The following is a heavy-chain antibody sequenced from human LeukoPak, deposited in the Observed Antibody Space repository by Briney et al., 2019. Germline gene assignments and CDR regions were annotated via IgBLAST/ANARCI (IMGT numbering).Heavy chain of an antibody. J-gene: IGHJ4*02. V-gene: IGHV1-2*02. D-gene: IGHD5-18*01. CDR2: INPNSGAT. CDR3: ARFSNRGYNYYCDS. Sequence: ASVRVSCKASGYTFTGYYIYWVRQAPGQGLQWVGWINPNSGATNYAQSFQGRVTLTRDTSISTAYMELIRLRSDDTAVYYCARFSNRGYNYYCDSWGQGPLVTVSS. CDR1: GYTFTGYY.